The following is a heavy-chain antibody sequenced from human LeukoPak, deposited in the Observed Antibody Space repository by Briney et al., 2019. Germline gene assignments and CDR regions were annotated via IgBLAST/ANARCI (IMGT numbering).Heavy chain of an antibody. D-gene: IGHD3-10*01. CDR3: ARAYYYGSGSYNWKRVPNWFDP. Sequence: PSETLSLTCTVSGGTISSGGYYWSWIRQHPGKGLEWIGYIYYGGSTYFNPSLKSRVIISVDTSKNQFSLKLSSVTAADTAMYYCARAYYYGSGSYNWKRVPNWFDPWGQGTLVTVSS. V-gene: IGHV4-31*03. CDR1: GGTISSGGYY. CDR2: IYYGGST. J-gene: IGHJ5*02.